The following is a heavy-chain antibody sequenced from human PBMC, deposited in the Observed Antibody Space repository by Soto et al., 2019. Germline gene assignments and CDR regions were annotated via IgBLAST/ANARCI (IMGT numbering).Heavy chain of an antibody. D-gene: IGHD4-17*01. V-gene: IGHV1-18*01. Sequence: ASVKVSCKASGYAFTSYGISWVRQAPGQGLEWMGWISAYNGNTNYAQKLQGRVTMTTDTSTSTAYMELRSLRSDDTAVYYCARDLYGGNWFDPWGQGTLVTVSS. CDR1: GYAFTSYG. J-gene: IGHJ5*02. CDR3: ARDLYGGNWFDP. CDR2: ISAYNGNT.